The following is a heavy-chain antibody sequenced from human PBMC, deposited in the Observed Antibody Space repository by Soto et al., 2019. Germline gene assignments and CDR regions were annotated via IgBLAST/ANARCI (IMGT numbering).Heavy chain of an antibody. J-gene: IGHJ6*02. CDR3: AKDQGGLMDTGALDV. CDR2: IGGSRGTT. D-gene: IGHD5-18*01. CDR1: GFMFSTHA. V-gene: IGHV3-23*01. Sequence: EVQLLESGGGLAPPGGSLRLSCAASGFMFSTHAMSWVRQAPGKGLEWVSGIGGSRGTTYYADSVTGRFTISRDNSNNTLFLQMNRLLPENTAVDYGAKDQGGLMDTGALDVWGQGTTVTVSS.